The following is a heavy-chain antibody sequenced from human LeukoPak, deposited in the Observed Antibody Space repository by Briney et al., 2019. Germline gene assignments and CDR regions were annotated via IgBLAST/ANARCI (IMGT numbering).Heavy chain of an antibody. Sequence: PSETLSLTCTVSGGSISSYYWGWIRQPPGKGLEWIGSIYYSGSTYYNPSLKSRVTISVDTSKNQFSLQLNSVTPEDTAVYYCARMVRGVLDYWGQGTLVTVSS. CDR1: GGSISSYY. CDR2: IYYSGST. CDR3: ARMVRGVLDY. V-gene: IGHV4-39*01. D-gene: IGHD3-10*01. J-gene: IGHJ4*02.